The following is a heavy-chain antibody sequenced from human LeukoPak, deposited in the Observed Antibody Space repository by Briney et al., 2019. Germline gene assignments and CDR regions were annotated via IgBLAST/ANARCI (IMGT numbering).Heavy chain of an antibody. CDR1: GGSFNDYY. D-gene: IGHD6-13*01. Sequence: SETLSLTCAVYGGSFNDYYWSWIRQPPGRGLEWIGEINHSGSTNYSPSLKSRVTISVDTSKNQFSLRLSSVTAADTAVYYCARGRYSSSWYPYWGQGTLVTVSS. CDR3: ARGRYSSSWYPY. V-gene: IGHV4-34*01. J-gene: IGHJ4*02. CDR2: INHSGST.